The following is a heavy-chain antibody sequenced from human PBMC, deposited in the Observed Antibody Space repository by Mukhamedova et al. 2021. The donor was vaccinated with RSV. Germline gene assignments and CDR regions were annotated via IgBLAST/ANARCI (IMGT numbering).Heavy chain of an antibody. Sequence: ISRDNSKNTLYLQMNSLRAEDTAVYYCAKGYDSSGYYSTYFDYWGQGTLVTVPS. V-gene: IGHV3-23*01. D-gene: IGHD3-22*01. J-gene: IGHJ4*02. CDR3: AKGYDSSGYYSTYFDY.